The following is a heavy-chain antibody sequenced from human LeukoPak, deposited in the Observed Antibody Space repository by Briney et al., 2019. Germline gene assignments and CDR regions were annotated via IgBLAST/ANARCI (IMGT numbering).Heavy chain of an antibody. V-gene: IGHV3-7*01. Sequence: PGGSLRLSCAASGFIFSNYWMTWVRQAPGKGLEWVANIKEDGSEKYYLDSVSGRFTISRDSAKNSLYLQMNSLRAEDTAVYYCVKVSIAVAGSDYWGQGTLVTVSS. CDR3: VKVSIAVAGSDY. CDR2: IKEDGSEK. J-gene: IGHJ4*02. CDR1: GFIFSNYW. D-gene: IGHD6-13*01.